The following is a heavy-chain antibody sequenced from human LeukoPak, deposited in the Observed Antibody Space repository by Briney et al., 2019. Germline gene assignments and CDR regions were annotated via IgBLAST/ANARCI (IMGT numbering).Heavy chain of an antibody. J-gene: IGHJ4*02. D-gene: IGHD3-22*01. CDR1: GFTFSSYW. Sequence: PGGSLGLSCAASGFTFSSYWMSWVRQAPGKGLEWVANIKQDGSEKYYVDSVKGRFTISRDNAKNSLYLQMNSLRAEDTAVYYCARDETDNYYDSSGQWDYWGQGTLVTVSS. CDR3: ARDETDNYYDSSGQWDY. CDR2: IKQDGSEK. V-gene: IGHV3-7*01.